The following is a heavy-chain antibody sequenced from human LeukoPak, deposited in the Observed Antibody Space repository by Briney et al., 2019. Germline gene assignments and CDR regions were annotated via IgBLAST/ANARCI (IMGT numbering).Heavy chain of an antibody. CDR3: VKGSINRFDF. CDR2: ISANVDTT. V-gene: IGHV3-23*01. CDR1: GFTFSSYA. D-gene: IGHD2-21*01. Sequence: GGSLRLSCAASGFTFSSYAMSWVRQAPGKGLQWVSSISANVDTTFYADSVKGRFTISRDNSKNTLYLQMNSLRAEDTAVYYCVKGSINRFDFWGQGALVTVSS. J-gene: IGHJ4*02.